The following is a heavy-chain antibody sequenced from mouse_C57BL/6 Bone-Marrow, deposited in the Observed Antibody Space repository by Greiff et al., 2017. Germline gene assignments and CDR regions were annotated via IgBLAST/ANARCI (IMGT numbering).Heavy chain of an antibody. V-gene: IGHV1-75*01. CDR1: GYTFTDYY. CDR3: ARWNYSNYDWFAY. J-gene: IGHJ3*01. CDR2: IFPGSGST. D-gene: IGHD2-5*01. Sequence: VQLQQSGPELVKPGASVKISCKASGYTFTDYYINWVKQRPGQGLEWIGWIFPGSGSTYYNEKFKGKATLTVDKSSSTAYMLLSSLTSEDSAVYFCARWNYSNYDWFAYWGQGTLVTVSA.